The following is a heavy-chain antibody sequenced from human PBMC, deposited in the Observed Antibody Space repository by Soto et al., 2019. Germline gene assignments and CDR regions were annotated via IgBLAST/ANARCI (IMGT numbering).Heavy chain of an antibody. V-gene: IGHV3-23*01. Sequence: LRLSCTASGFTFSSYAMSWVRQAPGKGLEWVSAISGSGGSTYYADSVKGRFTISRDNSKNTLYLQMNSLRAEDTAVYYCAKDPRSTRGVDYWGQGTLVTVSS. J-gene: IGHJ4*02. D-gene: IGHD3-10*01. CDR3: AKDPRSTRGVDY. CDR2: ISGSGGST. CDR1: GFTFSSYA.